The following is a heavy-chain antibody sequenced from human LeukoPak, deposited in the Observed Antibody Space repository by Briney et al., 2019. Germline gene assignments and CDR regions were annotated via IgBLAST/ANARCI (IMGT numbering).Heavy chain of an antibody. Sequence: SETLSLTCTVSGGSISGSNYYWGWIRQPPGKGLECIGSIYYSARTYYNPSLKSRVTISVDKSKNQFSLKLSSVTAADTAVYYCAREAPGSADFDYWGQGTLVTVSS. CDR1: GGSISGSNYY. V-gene: IGHV4-39*07. CDR2: IYYSART. J-gene: IGHJ4*02. CDR3: AREAPGSADFDY. D-gene: IGHD3-10*01.